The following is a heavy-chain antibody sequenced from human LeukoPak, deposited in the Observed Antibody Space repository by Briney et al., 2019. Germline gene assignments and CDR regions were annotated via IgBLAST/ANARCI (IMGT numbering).Heavy chain of an antibody. CDR2: ISGSGGST. Sequence: GGSLRLSCAASGFTFSTYAMSWVRQAAGKGLEWVSLISGSGGSTYYADSVKGRFTISRDNSKNTLYLQMNSLRAEDTAVYYCAKGGYSSSWNFDYWGQGTLVTVSS. D-gene: IGHD6-13*01. CDR1: GFTFSTYA. V-gene: IGHV3-23*01. CDR3: AKGGYSSSWNFDY. J-gene: IGHJ4*02.